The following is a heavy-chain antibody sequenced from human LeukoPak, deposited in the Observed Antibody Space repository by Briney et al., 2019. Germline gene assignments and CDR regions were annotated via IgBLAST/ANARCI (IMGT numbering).Heavy chain of an antibody. V-gene: IGHV3-23*01. CDR3: ARVGCGGDCYYYFDY. D-gene: IGHD2-21*02. CDR2: ISATGVNT. CDR1: GFGSKNYA. J-gene: IGHJ4*02. Sequence: GGSLRLSCTTSGFGSKNYAMSWVRLAPGKGLEWVSIISATGVNTYYADSVKGRFTISRDNAKNSLYLQMNSLRAEDTAVYYCARVGCGGDCYYYFDYWGQGTLVTVSS.